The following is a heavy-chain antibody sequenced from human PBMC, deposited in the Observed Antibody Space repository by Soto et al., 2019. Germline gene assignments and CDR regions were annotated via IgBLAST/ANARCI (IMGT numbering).Heavy chain of an antibody. CDR2: IIPIFGTA. J-gene: IGHJ5*02. D-gene: IGHD3-22*01. V-gene: IGHV1-69*13. CDR1: GGTFSSYA. CDR3: AGDSSGYYGWFDP. Sequence: ASVKVSCKASGGTFSSYAISWVRQAPGQGLEWMGGIIPIFGTANYAQKFQGRVTITADESTSTAYMELSSLRSEDTAVYYCAGDSSGYYGWFDPWGQGTLVNV.